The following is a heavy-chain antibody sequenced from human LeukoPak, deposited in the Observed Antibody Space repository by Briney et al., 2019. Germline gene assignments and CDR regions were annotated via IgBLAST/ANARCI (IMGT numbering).Heavy chain of an antibody. J-gene: IGHJ4*02. CDR3: ARDRTTVTTFDY. CDR1: GFTFSTYT. V-gene: IGHV3-21*01. CDR2: ISSSSSYI. Sequence: GGSLRLSCAASGFTFSTYTMNWVRQAPGKGLEWVSSISSSSSYIYYADSVKGRFTISRDNAKNSLYLQMNTLRAEDTAVYYCARDRTTVTTFDYWGQRTLVTVSS. D-gene: IGHD4-17*01.